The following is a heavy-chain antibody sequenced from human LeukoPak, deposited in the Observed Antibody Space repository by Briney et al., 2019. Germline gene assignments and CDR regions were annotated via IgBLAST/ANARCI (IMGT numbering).Heavy chain of an antibody. J-gene: IGHJ4*02. Sequence: PRGCLRVSCAASGFTFSSYSMNWVRQAPRKGLEWVSSISSSSSYIYYADSVKGRFTISRDNAKNSLYLQMNSLRAEDTAVYYCARTAVAGNFYFDYWGQGTLVTVSS. CDR1: GFTFSSYS. CDR2: ISSSSSYI. CDR3: ARTAVAGNFYFDY. V-gene: IGHV3-21*01. D-gene: IGHD6-19*01.